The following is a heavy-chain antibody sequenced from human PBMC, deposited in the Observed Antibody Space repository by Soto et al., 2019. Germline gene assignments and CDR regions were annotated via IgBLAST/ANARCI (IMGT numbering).Heavy chain of an antibody. J-gene: IGHJ6*03. CDR3: VRENNDFWSGYYTDYYYYMDV. D-gene: IGHD3-3*01. CDR1: GGTFTSYY. Sequence: ASVKVSCKASGGTFTSYYMHWVRQAPGQGLEWMGIINPSGGSTSYAQKFQGRVTMTRDTSTSTVYMELSSLRSEDTAVYYCVRENNDFWSGYYTDYYYYMDVWGKGTTVTVSS. CDR2: INPSGGST. V-gene: IGHV1-46*03.